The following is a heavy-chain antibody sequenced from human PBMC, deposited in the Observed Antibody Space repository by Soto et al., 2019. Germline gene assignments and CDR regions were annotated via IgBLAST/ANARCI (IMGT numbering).Heavy chain of an antibody. D-gene: IGHD2-8*01. CDR3: ARDRCTNGVCYAPSDY. CDR2: ISSNGRST. J-gene: IGHJ4*02. Sequence: AGGSLRLSCATSGVTFSTYAMHWVRQAPGKGLEYVSAISSNGRSTYYANSVKGRFTISRDNSKNTLYLQMDSLRAEDMAVYYCARDRCTNGVCYAPSDYWGQGTLVTVSS. CDR1: GVTFSTYA. V-gene: IGHV3-64*01.